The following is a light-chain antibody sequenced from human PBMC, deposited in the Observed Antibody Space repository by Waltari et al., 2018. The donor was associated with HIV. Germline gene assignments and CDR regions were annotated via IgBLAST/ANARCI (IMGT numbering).Light chain of an antibody. V-gene: IGKV3-11*01. CDR1: QHICNY. J-gene: IGKJ5*01. Sequence: EVVLTQSPSTLSLSQGERPTLSCRASQHICNYLAWYQQKPGQAPRLLIYDASTRASGIPARFSGSGSGTDVTLTISSLEPEDVAVYYCQQRSNWPPVTFGQGTRLEI. CDR3: QQRSNWPPVT. CDR2: DAS.